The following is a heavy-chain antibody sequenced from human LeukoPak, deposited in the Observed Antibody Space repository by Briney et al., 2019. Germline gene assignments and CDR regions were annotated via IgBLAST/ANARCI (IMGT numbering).Heavy chain of an antibody. Sequence: SETLSLTCSVSGGSISSSSYYWGWIRQPPGKGLEWIGSVSYSGTTYSNPSLKSRVTISLDTSKNQFSLKVSSVTAADTAIFYCARRGPRLRNHFDYWGQRTLVTVSS. J-gene: IGHJ4*02. V-gene: IGHV4-39*01. CDR2: VSYSGTT. CDR1: GGSISSSSYY. D-gene: IGHD6-6*01. CDR3: ARRGPRLRNHFDY.